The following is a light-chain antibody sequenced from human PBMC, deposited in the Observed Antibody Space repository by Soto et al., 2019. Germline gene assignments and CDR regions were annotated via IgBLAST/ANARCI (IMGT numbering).Light chain of an antibody. CDR3: QQYNNWPLT. CDR1: QSLSSN. CDR2: GAS. Sequence: EIVFTQSPATLSLSPGERATLYCRASQSLSSNLAWYQQKTGQAPRLLIYGASTRATGIPARFSGSGSGTEFTLTISSLQSEDFTVYYCQQYNNWPLTFGGGTKVDIK. J-gene: IGKJ4*01. V-gene: IGKV3-15*01.